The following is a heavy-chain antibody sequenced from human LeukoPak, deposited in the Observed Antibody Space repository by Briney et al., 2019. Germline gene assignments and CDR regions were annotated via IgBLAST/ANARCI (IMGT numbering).Heavy chain of an antibody. J-gene: IGHJ4*02. Sequence: GGSLRLSCAASGFTLSGSWMHWVRQAPGKGLLWVSRISSDGSGSSTMYADSVKGRFSISRDDAKKTLYLQMNSLRGEDTAVYYCVKSSGWPDYWGQGTLVTVSS. CDR1: GFTLSGSW. CDR3: VKSSGWPDY. V-gene: IGHV3-74*03. D-gene: IGHD6-19*01. CDR2: ISSDGSGSST.